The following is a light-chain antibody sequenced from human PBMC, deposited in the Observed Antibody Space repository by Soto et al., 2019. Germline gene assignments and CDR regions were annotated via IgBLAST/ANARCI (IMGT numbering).Light chain of an antibody. V-gene: IGLV7-46*01. CDR2: DTY. Sequence: QAVVTQEPSLTVSAGGTVTLTCCSSTGAVATGHYAYWFHQKPGQAPRPLIYDTYNRFSWTPARFSGSLLGGKAALTLSGAQPEDEADYYCLLYSGGYVFGPGTKVTVL. CDR1: TGAVATGHY. J-gene: IGLJ1*01. CDR3: LLYSGGYV.